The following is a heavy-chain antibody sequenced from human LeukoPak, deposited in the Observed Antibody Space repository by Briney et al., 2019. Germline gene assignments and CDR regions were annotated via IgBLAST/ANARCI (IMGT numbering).Heavy chain of an antibody. D-gene: IGHD2-21*02. Sequence: GGSLRLSCAASGFTVSSNYMSWVRQAPGKGLEWVSVIYSGGSTYYAGSVKGRFTISRHNSKNTLYLQMNSLRAEDTAVYYCAREGYCGGDCSHYYGMDVWGQGTTVTVSS. J-gene: IGHJ6*02. CDR1: GFTVSSNY. V-gene: IGHV3-53*04. CDR2: IYSGGST. CDR3: AREGYCGGDCSHYYGMDV.